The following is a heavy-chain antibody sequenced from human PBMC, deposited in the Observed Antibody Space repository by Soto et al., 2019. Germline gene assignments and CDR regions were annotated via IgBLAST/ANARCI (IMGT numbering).Heavy chain of an antibody. CDR3: ARGAIVAVPAALSSYHDYTNYRFDS. CDR2: IIPMFAAT. Sequence: QVQLAQSGAEMTKPGSSVKVSCRASGGSFSDFAFSWVRQAPGQGLEWMGGIIPMFAATKYAQRLQDRVTITADESTNTVYLALNSLTSEDTAIYSCARGAIVAVPAALSSYHDYTNYRFDSWGQGTLVTVSS. J-gene: IGHJ4*02. D-gene: IGHD2-15*01. V-gene: IGHV1-69*01. CDR1: GGSFSDFA.